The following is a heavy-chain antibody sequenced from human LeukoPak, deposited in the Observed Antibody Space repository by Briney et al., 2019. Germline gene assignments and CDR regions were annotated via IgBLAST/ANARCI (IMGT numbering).Heavy chain of an antibody. CDR3: ARASGRGYSYYLYYMDV. D-gene: IGHD5-18*01. Sequence: SVKVPCKASGGTFSSYAISWVRQAPGQGLEWMGGIIPIFGTANYAQKFQGRVTITTDESTSTAYMELSSLRSEDTAVYYCARASGRGYSYYLYYMDVWGKGTTVTVSS. CDR1: GGTFSSYA. CDR2: IIPIFGTA. V-gene: IGHV1-69*05. J-gene: IGHJ6*03.